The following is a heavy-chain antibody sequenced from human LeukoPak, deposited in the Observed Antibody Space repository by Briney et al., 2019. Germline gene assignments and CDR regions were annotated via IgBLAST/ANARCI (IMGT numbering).Heavy chain of an antibody. Sequence: GGSLRLSCAASGFTFSSYWMSWVRQAPGKGLEWVANIKQDGSEKYYVDSVKGRFTISRDNAKNSLYVQMNSLRVEDTAVYYCVAGSGWRFDYWGQGTLVTVSS. CDR2: IKQDGSEK. J-gene: IGHJ4*02. CDR1: GFTFSSYW. V-gene: IGHV3-7*01. D-gene: IGHD6-19*01. CDR3: VAGSGWRFDY.